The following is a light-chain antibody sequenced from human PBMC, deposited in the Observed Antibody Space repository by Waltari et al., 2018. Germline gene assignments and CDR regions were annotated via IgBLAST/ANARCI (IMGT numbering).Light chain of an antibody. CDR1: QSVRNN. Sequence: EIVMTQSPATLSVSPGERATLSCRASQSVRNNLAWYQQKPGQAPRLFIYGASTRATGIPARFSGSGSGTEFTLTISSMQSEDFAVYYCQQYNNWPPWTFGQGP. V-gene: IGKV3-15*01. CDR2: GAS. J-gene: IGKJ1*01. CDR3: QQYNNWPPWT.